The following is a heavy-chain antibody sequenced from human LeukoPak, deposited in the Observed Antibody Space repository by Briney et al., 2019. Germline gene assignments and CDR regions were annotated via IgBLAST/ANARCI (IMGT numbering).Heavy chain of an antibody. CDR1: GGSISSYY. CDR3: ARHKSVVISENGIFDH. D-gene: IGHD2-21*01. Sequence: PSETLSLTCTVSGGSISSYYWSWIRQPPGKGLEWIGYIYYRGNTWYNPSLKTRVTISVDTSKNQFSLNLNSVTAADTAVYYCARHKSVVISENGIFDHWGQGTLVSVSS. J-gene: IGHJ4*02. V-gene: IGHV4-59*08. CDR2: IYYRGNT.